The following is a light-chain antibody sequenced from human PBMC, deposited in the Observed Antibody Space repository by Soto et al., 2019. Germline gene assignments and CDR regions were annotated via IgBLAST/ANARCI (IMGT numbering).Light chain of an antibody. CDR3: LQDFNYPWT. V-gene: IGKV1-6*01. J-gene: IGKJ1*01. Sequence: AIPMTQSPSSLSASVGDRVTITCRASQGIRTDLGWYQQKPGTAPMLLIYSASSLQSGVPSRFTGTASGTDFTLTISSLQPEDFATYYCLQDFNYPWTFGQGTKVEIK. CDR1: QGIRTD. CDR2: SAS.